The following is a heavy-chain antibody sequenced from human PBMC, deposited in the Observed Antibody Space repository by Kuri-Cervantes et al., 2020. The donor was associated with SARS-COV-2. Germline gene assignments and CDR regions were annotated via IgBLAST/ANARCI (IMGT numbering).Heavy chain of an antibody. D-gene: IGHD6-19*01. CDR3: AGIAVAAHGYFDY. J-gene: IGHJ4*02. V-gene: IGHV3-21*01. Sequence: GGSLRLSCAASGFTFSSYSMNWVRQAPGKGLEWVSSISSSSSYIYYADSVKGRFTISRDNAKNSLYPQMNSLRAEDTAVYYCAGIAVAAHGYFDYWGQGTLVTVSS. CDR1: GFTFSSYS. CDR2: ISSSSSYI.